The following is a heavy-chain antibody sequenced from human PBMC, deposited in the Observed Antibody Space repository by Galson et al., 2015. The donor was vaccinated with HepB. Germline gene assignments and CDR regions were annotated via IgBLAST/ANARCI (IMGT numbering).Heavy chain of an antibody. J-gene: IGHJ6*02. CDR2: IDPDSGGT. CDR1: GYNFNVYY. CDR3: AREYDYVWGSSPSGNYYYAMDV. Sequence: SVKVSCKASGYNFNVYYIHWVRQAPGQGLGWLGRIDPDSGGTDYAQKFQGRVTMTSDTSISTAYMELSRLRSDDTAFYYCAREYDYVWGSSPSGNYYYAMDVWGQGTTVIVSS. D-gene: IGHD3-16*01. V-gene: IGHV1-2*06.